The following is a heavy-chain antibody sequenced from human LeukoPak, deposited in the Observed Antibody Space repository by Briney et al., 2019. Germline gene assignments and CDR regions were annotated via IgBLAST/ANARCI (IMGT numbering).Heavy chain of an antibody. CDR3: VRVRDSSNWYVFDV. Sequence: GGSLRLSCAASGFTFGTYPMYWVRQAPGRGLEWVAVISYDESNKYYADSVKGRFTVSRDNSKNTLSLQMNSLRAEDTAVYYCVRVRDSSNWYVFDVWGQGTMVTVSS. CDR2: ISYDESNK. J-gene: IGHJ3*01. V-gene: IGHV3-30*04. D-gene: IGHD6-13*01. CDR1: GFTFGTYP.